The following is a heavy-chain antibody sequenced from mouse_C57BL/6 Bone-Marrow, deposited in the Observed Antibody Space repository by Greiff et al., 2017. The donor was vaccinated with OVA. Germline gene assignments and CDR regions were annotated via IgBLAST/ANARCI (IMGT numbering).Heavy chain of an antibody. J-gene: IGHJ1*03. V-gene: IGHV1-82*01. D-gene: IGHD1-1*01. CDR1: GYAFSSSW. CDR3: ARGYHGSSGYFDV. Sequence: VMLVESGPELVKPGASVKISCKASGYAFSSSWMNWVKQRPGKGLEWIGRIYPGDGDTNYNGKFKGKATLTADKSSSTAYMQLSSLTSEDSAVYFCARGYHGSSGYFDVWGTGTTVTVSS. CDR2: IYPGDGDT.